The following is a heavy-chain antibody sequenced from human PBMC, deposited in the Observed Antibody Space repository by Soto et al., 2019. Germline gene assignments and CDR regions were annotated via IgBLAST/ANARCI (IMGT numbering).Heavy chain of an antibody. J-gene: IGHJ3*02. Sequence: EVQLVESGGGLVQPGGSLRLSCAASGFTFSSYWMHWVRQAPGKGLVWVSRINSGGSTTSYAESVKGRLTISRDNAKNTLYLQMNSLRAEDTAVYYCAGDSSGYSYDAFDIWGQGTMVTVSS. CDR1: GFTFSSYW. V-gene: IGHV3-74*01. D-gene: IGHD3-22*01. CDR3: AGDSSGYSYDAFDI. CDR2: INSGGSTT.